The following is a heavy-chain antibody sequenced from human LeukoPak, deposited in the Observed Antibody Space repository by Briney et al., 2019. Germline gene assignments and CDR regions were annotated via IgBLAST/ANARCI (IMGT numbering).Heavy chain of an antibody. CDR1: GFTFSRYS. CDR2: ISSTSSYI. D-gene: IGHD2-15*01. CDR3: AKDIGVGSCNGCLFDY. J-gene: IGHJ4*02. Sequence: PGGSLRLSCAASGFTFSRYSMNWVRQAPGKGLEWVSSISSTSSYIYYADSVKGRFTISRDNAKNSLYLQMNSLRTEDTALYYCAKDIGVGSCNGCLFDYWGQGTLVTVSS. V-gene: IGHV3-21*04.